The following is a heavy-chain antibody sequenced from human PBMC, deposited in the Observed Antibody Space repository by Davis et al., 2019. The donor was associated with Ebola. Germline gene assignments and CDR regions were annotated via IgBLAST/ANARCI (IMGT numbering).Heavy chain of an antibody. CDR2: IGSGGGSI. Sequence: GESLKISCAASGFTVSSTYMSWGRQAPGKGLEWVSSIGSGGGSIYYADSVKGRFTISRDNSKNTLYLQMNSLRAEDTAVYYCAKAGHCANYCSFDSWGQGTLVTVSS. D-gene: IGHD4/OR15-4a*01. V-gene: IGHV3-23*01. CDR3: AKAGHCANYCSFDS. CDR1: GFTVSSTY. J-gene: IGHJ4*02.